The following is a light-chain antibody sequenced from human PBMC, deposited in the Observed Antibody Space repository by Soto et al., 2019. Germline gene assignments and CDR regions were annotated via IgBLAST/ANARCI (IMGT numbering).Light chain of an antibody. V-gene: IGLV1-40*01. CDR3: QSYDSSLSGLV. Sequence: QSVLTQPPSVSGAPGQRVTISCTGSSSNIGAGYDVHWYQQLPGTAPKLLIYGNSNRPSGVPDRFSGSKSGTSASLAVTGXXXXXXXXXYXQSYDSSLSGLVFGTGTKVTVL. J-gene: IGLJ1*01. CDR1: SSNIGAGYD. CDR2: GNS.